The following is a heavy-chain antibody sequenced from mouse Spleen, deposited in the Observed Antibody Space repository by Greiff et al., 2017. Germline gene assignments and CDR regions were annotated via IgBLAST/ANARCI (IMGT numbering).Heavy chain of an antibody. CDR2: INPNNGGT. CDR3: ARWLTGTLDY. J-gene: IGHJ2*01. D-gene: IGHD4-1*01. CDR1: GYTFTDYY. Sequence: EVQLQQSGPELVKPGASVKISCKASGYTFTDYYMNWVKQSHGKSLEWIGDINPNNGGTSYNQKFKGKATLTVDKSSSTAYMELRSLTSEDSAVYYCARWLTGTLDYWGQGTTLTVSS. V-gene: IGHV1-26*01.